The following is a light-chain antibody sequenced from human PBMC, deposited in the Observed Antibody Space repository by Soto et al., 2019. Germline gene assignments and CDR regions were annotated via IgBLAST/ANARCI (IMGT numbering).Light chain of an antibody. CDR1: QSITNNY. V-gene: IGKV3-20*01. CDR3: QQYGSSPIT. J-gene: IGKJ5*01. CDR2: GAS. Sequence: EIVLTQSPGTLSLSQGERATLSCRASQSITNNYLAWYQQKPGQAPRLLIYGASSRVTGIADRFSGSGSGTDFTLTISRLEPEDFAVYYCQQYGSSPITFGQGTRLDIK.